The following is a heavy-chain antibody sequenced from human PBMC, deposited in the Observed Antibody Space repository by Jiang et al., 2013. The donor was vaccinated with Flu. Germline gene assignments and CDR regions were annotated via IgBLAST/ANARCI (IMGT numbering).Heavy chain of an antibody. D-gene: IGHD3-10*01. V-gene: IGHV6-1*01. Sequence: SQTLSLTCAISGDSVSSNSAAWNWIRQSPSRGLEWLGRTYYRSKWYNDYAVSVKSRITINPDTSKNQFSLQLNSVTPEDTAVYYCAREWRDYYGSGIRANYYYYGMDVWGQGTTVTVSS. CDR3: AREWRDYYGSGIRANYYYYGMDV. CDR1: GDSVSSNSAA. J-gene: IGHJ6*02. CDR2: TYYRSKWYN.